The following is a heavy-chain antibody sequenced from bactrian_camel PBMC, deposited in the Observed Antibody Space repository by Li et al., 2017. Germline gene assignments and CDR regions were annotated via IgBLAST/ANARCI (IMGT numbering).Heavy chain of an antibody. D-gene: IGHD1*01. V-gene: IGHV3-3*01. Sequence: HVQLVESGGGAVQAGGSLRLSCVVSGHTYGCACVGWFSQAPGKERKGIATINTCTRLTYYDQSVRDRITISQDSAKDTVSLQMDSLKPEDTAMYYCAASLGKTYCSAAFFLSRLRPNFGFMGQGTQVTVS. J-gene: IGHJ4*01. CDR2: INTCTRLT. CDR1: GHTYGCAC.